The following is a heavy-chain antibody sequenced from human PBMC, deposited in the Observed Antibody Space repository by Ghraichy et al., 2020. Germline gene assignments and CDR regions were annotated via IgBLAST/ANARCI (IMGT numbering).Heavy chain of an antibody. D-gene: IGHD2-2*01. CDR3: ARELCSSTICYFQGHYYYYGMDV. CDR1: GYTFTGDY. CDR2: INPNSGGT. J-gene: IGHJ6*02. Sequence: ASVKVSCKASGYTFTGDYMPWVRQAPGQGLEWMGWINPNSGGTNYAQKFQSRVTMTRDTSISTAYMELSRLRSDDTAVYYCARELCSSTICYFQGHYYYYGMDVWGQGTTVTVSS. V-gene: IGHV1-2*02.